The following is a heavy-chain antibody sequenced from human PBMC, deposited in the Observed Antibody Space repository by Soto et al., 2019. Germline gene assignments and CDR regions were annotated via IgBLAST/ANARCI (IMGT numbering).Heavy chain of an antibody. Sequence: SETLSLTCTVSGGSISIGGYYWGCIRQHPGKGLEWIGYIYYSGSTYYNPSLKSRVTISVDTSKNQFSLKLSSVTAADTAVYYCARATPAEMAPIGGHDAFDIWGQGTMVTVSS. CDR2: IYYSGST. V-gene: IGHV4-31*03. CDR1: GGSISIGGYY. D-gene: IGHD3-16*01. J-gene: IGHJ3*02. CDR3: ARATPAEMAPIGGHDAFDI.